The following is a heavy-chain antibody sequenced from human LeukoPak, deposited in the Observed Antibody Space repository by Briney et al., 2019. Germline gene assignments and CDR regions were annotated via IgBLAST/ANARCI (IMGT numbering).Heavy chain of an antibody. V-gene: IGHV4-59*01. CDR1: GGSISSYY. Sequence: PSETLSLTCTVSGGSISSYYWSWIRQPPGKGLEWIGYIYYSGSTNYNPSLKSRVTISVDTSKNQFSLKLSSVTAADTAVYYCASGHPRTNWFDPWGQGTLVTVSS. CDR3: ASGHPRTNWFDP. J-gene: IGHJ5*02. CDR2: IYYSGST.